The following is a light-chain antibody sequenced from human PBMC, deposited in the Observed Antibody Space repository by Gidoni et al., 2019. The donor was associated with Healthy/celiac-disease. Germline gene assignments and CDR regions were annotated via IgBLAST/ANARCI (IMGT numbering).Light chain of an antibody. CDR3: QKYNSAPLT. V-gene: IGKV1-27*01. CDR2: AAS. Sequence: DIQITHSPSSLSASVGDRGTSTCRASQGISNYLAWYQQKPGKVPKLLIYAASTLQSGVPSRFSGSGSGTDFTLTISSLQPEDVATYYCQKYNSAPLTFGGGTKVEIK. J-gene: IGKJ4*01. CDR1: QGISNY.